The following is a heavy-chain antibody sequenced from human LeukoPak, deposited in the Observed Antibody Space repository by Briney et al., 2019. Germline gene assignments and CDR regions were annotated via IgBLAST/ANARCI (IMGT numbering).Heavy chain of an antibody. Sequence: GESLRLSCAASGFTVSSNYMSWVRQAPGKGLEWVSVIYSGGSTYYADSVKGRFTISRDNSKNTLYLQMNSLRVEDTAVYYCAKWGDYDVLTGYYVSDYWGQGTLVTVSS. CDR2: IYSGGST. V-gene: IGHV3-53*01. CDR1: GFTVSSNY. CDR3: AKWGDYDVLTGYYVSDY. J-gene: IGHJ4*02. D-gene: IGHD3-9*01.